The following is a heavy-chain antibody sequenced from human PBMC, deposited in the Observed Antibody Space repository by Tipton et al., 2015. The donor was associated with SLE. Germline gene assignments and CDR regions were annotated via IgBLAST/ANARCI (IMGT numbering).Heavy chain of an antibody. V-gene: IGHV4-59*12. CDR1: GGSISSYY. CDR2: IYYSGST. J-gene: IGHJ4*02. Sequence: GLVKPSETLSLTCTVSGGSISSYYWSWLRQPPGKGLEWIGYIYYSGSTNYNPSLKSRVTISVDTSKNQFSLKLNSVTAADTAVYYCARADGATGLDYWGQGTLVTVSS. D-gene: IGHD5-12*01. CDR3: ARADGATGLDY.